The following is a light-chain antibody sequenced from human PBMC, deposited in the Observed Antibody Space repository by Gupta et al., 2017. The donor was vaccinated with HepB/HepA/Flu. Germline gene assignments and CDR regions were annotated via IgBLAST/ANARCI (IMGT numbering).Light chain of an antibody. CDR1: QGISSY. J-gene: IGKJ3*01. CDR2: AAS. CDR3: LQLSTFPFA. Sequence: DIQMTQSPSFLSASIGDRVTITCRASQGISSYLAWYQQKPGKATRLLIYAASTLHNGVPPRFSGTGSGTAFTLTITNVQAEDFATYYCLQLSTFPFAFGPGTRLDLK. V-gene: IGKV1-9*01.